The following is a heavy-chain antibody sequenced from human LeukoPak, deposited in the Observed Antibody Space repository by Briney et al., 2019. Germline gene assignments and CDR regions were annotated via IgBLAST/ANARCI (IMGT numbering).Heavy chain of an antibody. CDR1: GYSISSGYF. J-gene: IGHJ5*02. CDR3: ARGYSSSWYFNWFDP. Sequence: PSETLSLTCTVSGYSISSGYFWGWIRQPPGKGLEWIGSIYHSGTTYYNPSLKSRVTISVDTSKNQFSLKLTSVTAADTAVYCCARGYSSSWYFNWFDPWGQGTLVTVSS. CDR2: IYHSGTT. D-gene: IGHD6-13*01. V-gene: IGHV4-38-2*02.